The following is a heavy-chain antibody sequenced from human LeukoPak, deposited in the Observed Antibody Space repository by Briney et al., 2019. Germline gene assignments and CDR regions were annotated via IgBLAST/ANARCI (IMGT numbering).Heavy chain of an antibody. CDR2: ISGSGGST. V-gene: IGHV3-23*01. Sequence: PGGSLRLSCAASGFTLSRYDMHWVRQAPGKGLEWVSTISGSGGSTYYADSVKGQFTISRDNSENTLYLQMNSLRAEDTAVYYCAKEEWLLAVYFDYWGQGTLVTVSS. CDR3: AKEEWLLAVYFDY. J-gene: IGHJ4*02. D-gene: IGHD3-3*01. CDR1: GFTLSRYD.